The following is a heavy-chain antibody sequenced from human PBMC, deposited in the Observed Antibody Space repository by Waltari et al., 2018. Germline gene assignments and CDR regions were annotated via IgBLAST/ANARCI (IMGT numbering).Heavy chain of an antibody. Sequence: QVQLQESGPGLVKPSETLSLTCTVSGGSLSSYYWSWIRQPPGKGLEWIGYIYYSGSTNYNPSLKSRVTISVDTSKNQFSLKLSSVTAADTAVYYCARGGSGSYYYMDVWGKGTTVTISS. CDR2: IYYSGST. CDR1: GGSLSSYY. V-gene: IGHV4-59*01. CDR3: ARGGSGSYYYMDV. D-gene: IGHD1-26*01. J-gene: IGHJ6*03.